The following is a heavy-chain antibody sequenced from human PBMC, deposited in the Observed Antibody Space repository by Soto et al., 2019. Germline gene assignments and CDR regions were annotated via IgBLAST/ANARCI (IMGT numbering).Heavy chain of an antibody. J-gene: IGHJ5*02. CDR1: GGSISSSTYS. CDR3: ARLRGRVGYSHGYIDS. D-gene: IGHD5-18*01. Sequence: QLQLQQSGPGLVKPSETLSLTCSVSGGSISSSTYSWGWIRQPPEKGLDWIGTINYSGKTYYNSYLKSRVTVSVDTSKNQVSLKLTSVTAADTAVYYCARLRGRVGYSHGYIDSWGQGALVIVSS. V-gene: IGHV4-39*01. CDR2: INYSGKT.